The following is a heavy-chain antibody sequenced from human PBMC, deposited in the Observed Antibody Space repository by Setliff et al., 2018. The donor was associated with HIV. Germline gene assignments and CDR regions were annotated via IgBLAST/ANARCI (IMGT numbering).Heavy chain of an antibody. D-gene: IGHD3-3*01. V-gene: IGHV1-18*01. J-gene: IGHJ6*03. CDR1: GYSFFSYS. CDR3: ARQFLDWSNDYYSRYYMDV. CDR2: INCYSGDS. Sequence: ASVKVSCKASGYSFFSYSITWVRQAPGQGLEWVGWINCYSGDSKFPEKLQGRVTMTTDTSTRTAYMELRSLRSDDTAVYYCARQFLDWSNDYYSRYYMDVWGKGTTVTVSS.